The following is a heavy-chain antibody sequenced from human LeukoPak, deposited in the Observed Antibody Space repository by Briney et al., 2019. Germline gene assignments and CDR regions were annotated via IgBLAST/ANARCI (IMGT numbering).Heavy chain of an antibody. V-gene: IGHV4-39*07. CDR2: IYHSGST. D-gene: IGHD4-17*01. CDR1: DGSISSSSYY. J-gene: IGHJ6*03. Sequence: SETLSLTCTVSDGSISSSSYYWGWIRQPPGKGLEWIGSIYHSGSTYYNPSLKSRVTISVDTSKNQFSLKLSSVTAADTAVYYCARVHGDYYYMDVWGKGTTVTVSS. CDR3: ARVHGDYYYMDV.